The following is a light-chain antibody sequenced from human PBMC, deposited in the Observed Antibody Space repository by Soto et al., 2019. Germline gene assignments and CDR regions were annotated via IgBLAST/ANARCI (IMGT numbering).Light chain of an antibody. Sequence: IVLTQSPGTLSLSQGERATLSCRASQSVSNNYLAWYQQKPGQAPRLLIYGASNRATGIPDRLSGSGSGTDFTLTISRLEPEDFAVDYCQQYGSSGTFGQGTKVDI. CDR2: GAS. CDR3: QQYGSSGT. J-gene: IGKJ1*01. V-gene: IGKV3-20*01. CDR1: QSVSNNY.